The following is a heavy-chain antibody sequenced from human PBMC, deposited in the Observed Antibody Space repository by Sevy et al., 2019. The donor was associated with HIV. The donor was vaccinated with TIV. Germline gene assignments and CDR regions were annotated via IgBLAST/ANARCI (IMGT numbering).Heavy chain of an antibody. J-gene: IGHJ4*02. D-gene: IGHD3-10*01. CDR2: ISAYSGNT. V-gene: IGHV1-18*01. CDR3: ARTSSYGSGNYFDY. CDR1: GYTFTIYG. Sequence: ASVKVSCKASGYTFTIYGISWVRQAPEQGLEWMGWISAYSGNTNYAQNLQGRVNMTTDTSTTTAYMELRSLRFDDTAVYYCARTSSYGSGNYFDYWGQGTLVTVSS.